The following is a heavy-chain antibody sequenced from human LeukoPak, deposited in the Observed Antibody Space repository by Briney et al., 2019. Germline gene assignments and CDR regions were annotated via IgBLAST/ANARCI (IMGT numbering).Heavy chain of an antibody. CDR1: GFLFTNYG. D-gene: IGHD1-20*01. CDR3: TRGHLIGTTWSDWFDP. V-gene: IGHV3-30*02. Sequence: GGSLRLSCITSGFLFTNYGFHWVRQAPGKGFEWVAFIRYDGSDKYYADSVKGRFTISRDNAKNSLYLQMNSLRAEDTAMYYCTRGHLIGTTWSDWFDPWGQGALVTVSS. CDR2: IRYDGSDK. J-gene: IGHJ5*02.